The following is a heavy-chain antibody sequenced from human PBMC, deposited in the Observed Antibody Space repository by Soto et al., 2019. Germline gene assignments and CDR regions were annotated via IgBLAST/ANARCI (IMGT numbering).Heavy chain of an antibody. CDR2: ISGFNGQT. Sequence: AASVKVSCKASGNTFASHGFSWVRQAPGQGLEWMGWISGFNGQTNYALKFQGRVTLTTDTSTSTAYMELRSLRSDDTAAYFCARVDPRGVAVVRDYWGQGTLVTVSS. D-gene: IGHD3-10*01. CDR3: ARVDPRGVAVVRDY. J-gene: IGHJ4*02. V-gene: IGHV1-18*01. CDR1: GNTFASHG.